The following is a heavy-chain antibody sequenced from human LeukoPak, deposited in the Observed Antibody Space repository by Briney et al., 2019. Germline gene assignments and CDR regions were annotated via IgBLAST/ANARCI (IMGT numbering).Heavy chain of an antibody. CDR3: ARDLGIAAAGTSSD. Sequence: ASVKVSCKASGGTFSSYAISWVRQAPGQGLEWMGGIIPIFGTANYAQKFQGRVTITADKSTSTAYMELSSLRAEDTAVYYCARDLGIAAAGTSSDWGQGTLVTVSS. CDR1: GGTFSSYA. V-gene: IGHV1-69*06. D-gene: IGHD6-13*01. CDR2: IIPIFGTA. J-gene: IGHJ4*02.